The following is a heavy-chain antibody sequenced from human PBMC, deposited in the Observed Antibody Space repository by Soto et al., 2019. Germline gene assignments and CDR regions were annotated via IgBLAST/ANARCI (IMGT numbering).Heavy chain of an antibody. CDR1: GYIFTSYT. D-gene: IGHD4-17*01. V-gene: IGHV1-18*04. Sequence: QVQLVQSGAEVKKPGASVRVSCKASGYIFTSYTIPWVRQAPGQGLEWMGWISAYSGNTDYAQKFQGRVTMTTDTSTSTAYMELRSLRSDDTAVFYCARGRGADIDYWGQGTLVTVSS. CDR2: ISAYSGNT. J-gene: IGHJ4*02. CDR3: ARGRGADIDY.